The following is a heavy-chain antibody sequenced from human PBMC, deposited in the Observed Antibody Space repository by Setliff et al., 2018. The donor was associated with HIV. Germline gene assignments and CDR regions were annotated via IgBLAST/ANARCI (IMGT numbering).Heavy chain of an antibody. CDR2: ISPQNGDR. J-gene: IGHJ4*02. Sequence: ASVKVSCKGSGYAFVTYAMHWVRQAPGQRLEWMGWISPQNGDRKIQQRFRGRVTMTRDTSISTVYMELSGLTSNDTAVYFCARQLSNSLDHWGQGTPVTVSS. CDR3: ARQLSNSLDH. V-gene: IGHV1-2*02. D-gene: IGHD1-1*01. CDR1: GYAFVTYA.